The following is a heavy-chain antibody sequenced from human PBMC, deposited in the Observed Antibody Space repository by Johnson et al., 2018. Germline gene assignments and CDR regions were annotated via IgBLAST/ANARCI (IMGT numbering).Heavy chain of an antibody. J-gene: IGHJ6*03. V-gene: IGHV3-66*02. CDR1: GFTVSSNY. CDR2: IYSGGST. D-gene: IGHD6-6*01. CDR3: ARVDSSSYYYYYYMDV. Sequence: EVQLVESGGGLVQPGGSLRLSCAASGFTVSSNYMSWVRQAPGKGLEWVSVIYSGGSTYYADSVKGRFTISRDNSKNTLYLQKNSPRAEETAVYYCARVDSSSYYYYYYMDVRGKGTTVTVSS.